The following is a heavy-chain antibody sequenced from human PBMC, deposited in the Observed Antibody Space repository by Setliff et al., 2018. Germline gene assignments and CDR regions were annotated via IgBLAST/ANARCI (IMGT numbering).Heavy chain of an antibody. CDR3: AREQWLDPPGYYYMDV. V-gene: IGHV4-30-4*08. J-gene: IGHJ6*03. D-gene: IGHD6-19*01. CDR2: IYHSGSA. Sequence: TLSLTCTVSGDSISSGDYFWSWIRQPPGKGLEWIAYIYHSGSAYYNPSLKSRVTMSIDTSKNQFSLKLNSVTAADMAVYYCAREQWLDPPGYYYMDVWAKGTTVTVSS. CDR1: GDSISSGDYF.